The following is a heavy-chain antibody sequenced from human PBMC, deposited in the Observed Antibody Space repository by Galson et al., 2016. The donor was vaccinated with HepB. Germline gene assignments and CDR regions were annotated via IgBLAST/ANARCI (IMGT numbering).Heavy chain of an antibody. V-gene: IGHV3-21*01. CDR3: ARPPEGDRRYFDL. J-gene: IGHJ2*01. D-gene: IGHD3-16*01. CDR2: ISITSGYK. Sequence: SLRLSCAASGFTFSTHSMNWVRQAPGKGLEWVSFISITSGYKYYADSLKGRVTISRDNAKNSLYLQMYSLRAEDTAVYYCARPPEGDRRYFDLWGRGTLVTVSS. CDR1: GFTFSTHS.